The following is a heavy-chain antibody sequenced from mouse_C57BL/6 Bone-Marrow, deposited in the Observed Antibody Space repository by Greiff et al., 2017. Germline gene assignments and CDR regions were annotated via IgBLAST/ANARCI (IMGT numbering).Heavy chain of an antibody. D-gene: IGHD2-3*01. CDR1: GYTFTNYW. CDR2: IYPGGGYT. CDR3: ARDGWDAMDY. V-gene: IGHV1-63*01. Sequence: QVQLQQSGAELVRPGTSVKLSCKASGYTFTNYWIGWAKQRPGHGLEWIGDIYPGGGYTNYNEKFKGKATLTADKSSSTAYMQLSSLTSEDSAIYYCARDGWDAMDYWGQGTSVTVSS. J-gene: IGHJ4*01.